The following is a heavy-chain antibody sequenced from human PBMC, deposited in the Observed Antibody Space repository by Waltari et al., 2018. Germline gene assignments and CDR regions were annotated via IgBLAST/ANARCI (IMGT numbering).Heavy chain of an antibody. CDR2: ISSSSSTI. Sequence: EVQLVEXGGGLVQPGGSLRLSCAASGFTFSSYSMNWVRQAPGKGLEWVSYISSSSSTIYYAXSVXGRFTISRDNAKNSLYLQMNSLRAEDTAVXXCGIAAAGLXFDYWGQGTXVTVSS. D-gene: IGHD6-13*01. V-gene: IGHV3-48*04. CDR1: GFTFSSYS. J-gene: IGHJ4*02. CDR3: GIAAAGLXFDY.